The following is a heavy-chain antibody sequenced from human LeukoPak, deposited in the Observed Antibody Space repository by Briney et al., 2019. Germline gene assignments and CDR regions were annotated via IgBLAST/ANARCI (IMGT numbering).Heavy chain of an antibody. CDR2: ISWNSGSI. Sequence: SGRSLRLSCAASGFTFGDYAMHWVRQAPGKGLEWVSGISWNSGSIGYADSVKGRFTISRDNAKNSLYLQMNSLRAEDMALYYCAKVHPGRYNWNDLFYFDYWGQGTLVTVSS. D-gene: IGHD1-1*01. CDR1: GFTFGDYA. V-gene: IGHV3-9*03. CDR3: AKVHPGRYNWNDLFYFDY. J-gene: IGHJ4*02.